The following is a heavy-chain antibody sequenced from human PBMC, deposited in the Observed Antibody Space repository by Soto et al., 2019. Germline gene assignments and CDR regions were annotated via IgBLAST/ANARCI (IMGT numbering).Heavy chain of an antibody. CDR2: VNPSGGST. CDR1: GYIFTAYS. Sequence: QVQLEQSGAEVKKPGASVKVSCKASGYIFTAYSMHWVRRAPGQGLQWMGFVNPSGGSTNYAQKFQVRITLTRDTSRNTVYMDMSSLTSEDTAVYYCAREENCSDGICYSEYFQRWGQGTLVTVS. J-gene: IGHJ1*01. D-gene: IGHD2-15*01. V-gene: IGHV1-46*01. CDR3: AREENCSDGICYSEYFQR.